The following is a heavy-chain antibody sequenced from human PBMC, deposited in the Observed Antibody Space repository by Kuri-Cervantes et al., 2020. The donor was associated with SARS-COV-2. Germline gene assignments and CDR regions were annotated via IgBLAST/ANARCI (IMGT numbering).Heavy chain of an antibody. CDR3: ARAYYDFWVDY. CDR2: ISYDGSNK. J-gene: IGHJ4*02. CDR1: GFTFSSYG. V-gene: IGHV3-30*03. Sequence: SLKISCAASGFTFSSYGMHWVRQAPGKGLEWVAVISYDGSNKYYADSVKGRFTISRDNSKNTLYLQMNSLRAEDTAVYYCARAYYDFWVDYWGQGTLVTVSS. D-gene: IGHD3-3*01.